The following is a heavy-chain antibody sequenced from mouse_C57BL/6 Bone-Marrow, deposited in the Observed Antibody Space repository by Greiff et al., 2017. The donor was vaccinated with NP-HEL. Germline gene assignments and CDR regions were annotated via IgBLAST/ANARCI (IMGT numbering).Heavy chain of an antibody. CDR3: APWDYAMDY. CDR1: GFTFSSYG. CDR2: ISSGGSYT. V-gene: IGHV5-6*01. J-gene: IGHJ4*01. Sequence: EVQGVESGGDLVKPGGSLKLSCAASGFTFSSYGMSWVRQTPDKRLEWVATISSGGSYTYYPDSVKGRFTISRDNAKNTLYLQMSSLKSEDTAMYYCAPWDYAMDYWGQGTSVTVSS.